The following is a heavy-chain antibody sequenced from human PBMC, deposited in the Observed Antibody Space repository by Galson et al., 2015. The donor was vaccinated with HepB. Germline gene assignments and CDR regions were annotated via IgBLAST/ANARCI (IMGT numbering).Heavy chain of an antibody. CDR2: IIPNFDSA. V-gene: IGHV1-69*06. D-gene: IGHD3-3*01. CDR1: GGSFNTYA. Sequence: SVKVSCKASGGSFNTYAISWVRQAPGQGFEWMGGIIPNFDSANYAQKFQGRVTIVADKSTSTVYMDMSSLRSEDTAVYYCARATDGYVFWSGFQGGFEYWGHGTLVTVSS. CDR3: ARATDGYVFWSGFQGGFEY. J-gene: IGHJ5*01.